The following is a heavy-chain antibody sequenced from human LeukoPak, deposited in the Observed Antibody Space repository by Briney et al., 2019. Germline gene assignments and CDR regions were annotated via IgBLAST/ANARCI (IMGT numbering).Heavy chain of an antibody. V-gene: IGHV3-23*01. Sequence: GGSLRLSCAASGLTFSSYAMSWVRQAPGKGLEWVSAISGSGGSTYYADSVKGRFTISRDNSKNTLYLQMNSLRAEDTAVYYCAKDHDRIAAAGGYFDYWGQGTLVTVSS. J-gene: IGHJ4*02. CDR3: AKDHDRIAAAGGYFDY. CDR2: ISGSGGST. CDR1: GLTFSSYA. D-gene: IGHD6-13*01.